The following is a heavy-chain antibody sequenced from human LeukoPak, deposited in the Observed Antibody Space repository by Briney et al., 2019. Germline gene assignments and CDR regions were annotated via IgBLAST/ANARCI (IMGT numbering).Heavy chain of an antibody. Sequence: GGSLRLSCAASGFTFSSNGMSWVRQAPGKGLEWVGRIASKTDGGTTDYAAPVKGRFTISRDDSKNTLFLQMNSLKTEDTAVYYCTTGIRGDCGQGTLVTVSS. V-gene: IGHV3-15*04. CDR2: IASKTDGGTT. J-gene: IGHJ4*02. CDR1: GFTFSSNG. CDR3: TTGIRGD.